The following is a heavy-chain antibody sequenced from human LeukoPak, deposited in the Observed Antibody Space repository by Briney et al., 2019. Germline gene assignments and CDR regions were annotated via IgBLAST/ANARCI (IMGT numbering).Heavy chain of an antibody. CDR1: GYSISSGYF. V-gene: IGHV4-38-2*01. Sequence: SETLSLTCAVSGYSISSGYFWGWIRQPPGKGLEWIGSIHHSGRTYYNPSLKSRVTISVDTSKNQFSLKLNSGTAADTAVYYCARAVMYWGQGILVTVSS. CDR3: ARAVMY. CDR2: IHHSGRT. J-gene: IGHJ4*02. D-gene: IGHD3-16*01.